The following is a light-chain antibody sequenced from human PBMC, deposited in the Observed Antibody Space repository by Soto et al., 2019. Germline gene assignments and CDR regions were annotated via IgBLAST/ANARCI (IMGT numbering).Light chain of an antibody. CDR1: QSLVHSNGYKY. CDR3: MQTLQTRT. J-gene: IGKJ1*01. Sequence: DIVVTQSPLSLPVTPGEPASISCRSSQSLVHSNGYKYLDWYLQKPGQSPQLLIYMGSNRASGVPDRFSGSGSGTDFTLKISRAEAEDVGVYYCMQTLQTRTFGQGTKVEIK. CDR2: MGS. V-gene: IGKV2-28*01.